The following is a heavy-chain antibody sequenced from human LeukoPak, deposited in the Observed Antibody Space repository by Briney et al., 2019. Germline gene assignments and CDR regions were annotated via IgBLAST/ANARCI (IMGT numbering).Heavy chain of an antibody. CDR1: GGTFSSYT. J-gene: IGHJ4*02. Sequence: ASVNVSCKASGGTFSSYTISWVRQAPGQGLEWMGRIIPILGIANYAQKFQGRVTITADKSTSTAYMELSSLRSEDTAVYYCARDEEEMASIFDYWGQGTLVTVSS. D-gene: IGHD5-24*01. V-gene: IGHV1-69*04. CDR3: ARDEEEMASIFDY. CDR2: IIPILGIA.